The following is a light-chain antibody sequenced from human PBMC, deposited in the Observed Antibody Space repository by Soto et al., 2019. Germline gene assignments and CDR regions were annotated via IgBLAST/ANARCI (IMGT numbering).Light chain of an antibody. V-gene: IGKV3-20*01. CDR1: QSVRSSY. Sequence: PGDRATLSCRASQSVRSSYLAWYQQKPGQAPRLLIFGASSRATGIPDRFSGSGSGTDFTLTISRLEPEDFAVYYCQRYGSSPWTFGQGTKVEI. CDR2: GAS. J-gene: IGKJ1*01. CDR3: QRYGSSPWT.